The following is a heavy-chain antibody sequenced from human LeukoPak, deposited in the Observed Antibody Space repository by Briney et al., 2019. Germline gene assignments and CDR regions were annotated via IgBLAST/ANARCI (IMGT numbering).Heavy chain of an antibody. CDR3: ARDRSQEFDP. V-gene: IGHV3-23*01. CDR2: ISGSGGST. CDR1: RFTFSSYA. Sequence: PGGSLRLSCAASRFTFSSYAMSWVRQAPGKGLEWVSAISGSGGSTYYADSVKGRFTISRDNSKNTLYLQMNRLRADDTAVYYCARDRSQEFDPWGQGTLVTVSS. J-gene: IGHJ5*02. D-gene: IGHD3-10*01.